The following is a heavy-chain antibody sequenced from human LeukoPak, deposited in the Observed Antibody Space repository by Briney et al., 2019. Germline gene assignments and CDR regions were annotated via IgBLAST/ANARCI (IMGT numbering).Heavy chain of an antibody. CDR3: ARMDYYTSGTYTYPNFDY. Sequence: GGSLRLSCAASGFTFSRYWMKQDGSETYYVDSVKGRFTISRDNAKNSLHRQMNSLRAEDAAVFYCARMDYYTSGTYTYPNFDYWGQGTLVTVSS. CDR2: QDGSET. V-gene: IGHV3-7*03. J-gene: IGHJ4*02. CDR1: GFTFSRYW. D-gene: IGHD3-10*01.